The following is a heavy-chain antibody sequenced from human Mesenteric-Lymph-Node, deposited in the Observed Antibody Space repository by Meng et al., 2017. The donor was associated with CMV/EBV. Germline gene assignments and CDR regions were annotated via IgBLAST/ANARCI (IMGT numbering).Heavy chain of an antibody. Sequence: QVQLVQSRAAVAKPGASVMVSCKASGYTFTDFYIHWVRQAPGQGLEWMGRINPNSGVSNSAQNFQGRVTMTRDTSISTAYMELGRLTSDDTAVYYCARDNVNPEGFDPWGQGTLVTVSS. CDR3: ARDNVNPEGFDP. D-gene: IGHD2/OR15-2a*01. CDR2: INPNSGVS. CDR1: GYTFTDFY. V-gene: IGHV1-2*06. J-gene: IGHJ5*02.